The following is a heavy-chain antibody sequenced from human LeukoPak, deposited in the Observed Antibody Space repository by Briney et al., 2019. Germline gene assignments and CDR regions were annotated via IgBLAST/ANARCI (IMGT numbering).Heavy chain of an antibody. V-gene: IGHV4-59*08. CDR1: GGSLSPYY. D-gene: IGHD1-26*01. J-gene: IGHJ1*01. Sequence: SETLSLACTVSGGSLSPYYWTWIRQPPGKGLEWIGYIYHTGTTRYNPSLNSRVTISVETSKNQFSLRLNSVTAADTAIYYCARLDSGDHGNIPHWGQGTLVTVSS. CDR3: ARLDSGDHGNIPH. CDR2: IYHTGTT.